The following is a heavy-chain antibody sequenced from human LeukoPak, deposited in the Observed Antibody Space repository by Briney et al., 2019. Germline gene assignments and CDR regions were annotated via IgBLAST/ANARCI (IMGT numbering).Heavy chain of an antibody. CDR1: GGSFSGHY. CDR3: ARGRAMRY. Sequence: EPSETLSLTCAVYGGSFSGHYWTWIRQPPGKGLEWIGEINHSGSTNYNPSLKSRVTISVDTSKNQFSLKLSSVTAADTAVYYCARGRAMRYWGQGTLVTVSS. CDR2: INHSGST. V-gene: IGHV4-34*01. J-gene: IGHJ4*02. D-gene: IGHD2-2*01.